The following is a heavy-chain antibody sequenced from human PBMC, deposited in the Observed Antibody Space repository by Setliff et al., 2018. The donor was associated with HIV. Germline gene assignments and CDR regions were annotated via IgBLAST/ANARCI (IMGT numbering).Heavy chain of an antibody. CDR1: GYSFTSYW. V-gene: IGHV5-51*01. D-gene: IGHD1-26*01. CDR2: IYPGDSDT. Sequence: PGESLKISCKGSGYSFTSYWIGWVRQMPGKGLEWMGIIYPGDSDTRYSPSFQGQVTISADKSISTAYLQWSSLKASDTAMYYCARHPSPKPLREWELIYWYFDLWGRGTLVTVSS. CDR3: ARHPSPKPLREWELIYWYFDL. J-gene: IGHJ2*01.